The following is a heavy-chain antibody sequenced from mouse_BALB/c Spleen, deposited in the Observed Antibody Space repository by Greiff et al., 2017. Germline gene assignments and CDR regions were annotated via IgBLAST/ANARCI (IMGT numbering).Heavy chain of an antibody. Sequence: EVKLLESGPGLVKPSQSLSLTCTVTGYSITSYYAWNWIRQFPGNKLEWMGYISYSGSTSYNPSLKSRISITRDTSKNQFFLQLNSVTTEDTATYYWARLVVGYGSSSMDYWGQGTSVTVSS. D-gene: IGHD1-1*01. V-gene: IGHV3-2*02. J-gene: IGHJ4*01. CDR1: GYSITSYYA. CDR3: ARLVVGYGSSSMDY. CDR2: ISYSGST.